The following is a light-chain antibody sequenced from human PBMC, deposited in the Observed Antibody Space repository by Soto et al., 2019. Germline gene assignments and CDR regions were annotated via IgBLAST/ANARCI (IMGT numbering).Light chain of an antibody. CDR3: AAWDDNLKAYV. CDR2: TDS. V-gene: IGLV1-44*01. Sequence: QSVLTQPPSASATPGQGVTISCSGGSSNIGTNTVTWYQQLPGTAPKLLIYTDSFRSSGVPERFSGSKSGTSASLAISGLQSDDEADYYCAAWDDNLKAYVFGTGTKVT. J-gene: IGLJ1*01. CDR1: SSNIGTNT.